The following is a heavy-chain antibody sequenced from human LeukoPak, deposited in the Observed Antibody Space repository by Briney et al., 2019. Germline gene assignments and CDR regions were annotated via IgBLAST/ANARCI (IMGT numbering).Heavy chain of an antibody. J-gene: IGHJ4*02. Sequence: PSETLSLTCTVSGGSISTYYWSWIRQTPGKGLEWIGYVYYTGSTNSNPSLKSRVTISVDTSKNQVSLKLTSVTAADTAVYYCARGDRDPSRPGYWGRGTLVTVSS. D-gene: IGHD1-26*01. CDR3: ARGDRDPSRPGY. V-gene: IGHV4-59*01. CDR1: GGSISTYY. CDR2: VYYTGST.